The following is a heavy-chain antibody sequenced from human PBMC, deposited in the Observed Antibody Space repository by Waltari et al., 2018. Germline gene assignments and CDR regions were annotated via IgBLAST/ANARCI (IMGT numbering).Heavy chain of an antibody. Sequence: QVQLVQSGAEVKKPGSSVKVSCKASGGTFSSYAISWVRQAPGQGLEWMGGIIPILGIANYAQKFQGRVTITANESTSTAYMELSSLRSEDTAVYYCARVGGTGATTNYYYYMDVWGKGTTVTVSS. CDR3: ARVGGTGATTNYYYYMDV. J-gene: IGHJ6*03. V-gene: IGHV1-69*04. D-gene: IGHD1-26*01. CDR1: GGTFSSYA. CDR2: IIPILGIA.